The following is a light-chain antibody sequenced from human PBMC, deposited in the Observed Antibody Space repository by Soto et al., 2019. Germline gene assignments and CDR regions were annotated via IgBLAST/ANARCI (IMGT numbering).Light chain of an antibody. Sequence: QSALTQPASVSGSPGQSITISCTGTSSDVGGYKFVSWYRQHPGKAPKLIIYEVSNRPSGFSSRFSGSKSGNTASLTISGLQAEDEADYYCGSYTGSIYVFGTGTKLTVL. CDR3: GSYTGSIYV. V-gene: IGLV2-14*01. CDR1: SSDVGGYKF. J-gene: IGLJ1*01. CDR2: EVS.